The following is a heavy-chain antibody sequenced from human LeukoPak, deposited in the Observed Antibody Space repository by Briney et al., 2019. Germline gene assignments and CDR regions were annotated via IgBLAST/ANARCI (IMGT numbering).Heavy chain of an antibody. Sequence: GGSLRLSCAASGCIFSGYSLNWVRQAPGKGLEWVSYFGSSGSIYYSDSAKGGFTVSRDNAKYSLYFQMNSLRVADTAVFLCLRGGSGVWGKGTTVTVSS. V-gene: IGHV3-48*01. CDR2: FGSSGSI. J-gene: IGHJ6*04. D-gene: IGHD6-25*01. CDR3: LRGGSGV. CDR1: GCIFSGYS.